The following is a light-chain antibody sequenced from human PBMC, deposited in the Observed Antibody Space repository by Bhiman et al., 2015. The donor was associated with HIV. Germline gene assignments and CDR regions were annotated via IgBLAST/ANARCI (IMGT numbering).Light chain of an antibody. V-gene: IGLV1-47*01. J-gene: IGLJ3*02. CDR3: AAWDNSLRGWV. Sequence: QSVLTQPPSASGTPGQRVTISCSGSSSNIGSNHVYWYQQLPGKTPKLLIYRNNQRPSGVPDRFSASRSGTSASLAINGLRAEDEAAYYCAAWDNSLRGWVFGGGTKVTVL. CDR2: RNN. CDR1: SSNIGSNH.